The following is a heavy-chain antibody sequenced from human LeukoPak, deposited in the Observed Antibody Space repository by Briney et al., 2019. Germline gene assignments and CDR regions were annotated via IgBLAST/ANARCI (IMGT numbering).Heavy chain of an antibody. CDR1: GYSFTSYW. V-gene: IGHV5-51*01. Sequence: GESPKISRKGSGYSFTSYWNGWVRQMPGKGLEWMGIIYPDDSDTRYSPSFQGQVTISADKSISTAYLQWSSLKASDTAMYYCARGGVAHYFDYWGQGALLTVSS. CDR3: ARGGVAHYFDY. J-gene: IGHJ4*02. D-gene: IGHD2-15*01. CDR2: IYPDDSDT.